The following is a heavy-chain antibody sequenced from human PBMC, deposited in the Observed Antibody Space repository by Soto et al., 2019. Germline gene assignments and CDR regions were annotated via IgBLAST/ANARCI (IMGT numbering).Heavy chain of an antibody. V-gene: IGHV5-51*01. D-gene: IGHD6-6*01. CDR2: IYPGDSDT. CDR1: GYSFTSYW. J-gene: IGHJ6*02. CDR3: ARHRQLVYYYYGMDV. Sequence: GESLKISCKGSGYSFTSYWIGWVRQMPGKGLEWMGIIYPGDSDTRYSPSFQGQVTISADKSISTAYLQWSSLKASDTAMYYCARHRQLVYYYYGMDVWGQGTTVTVYS.